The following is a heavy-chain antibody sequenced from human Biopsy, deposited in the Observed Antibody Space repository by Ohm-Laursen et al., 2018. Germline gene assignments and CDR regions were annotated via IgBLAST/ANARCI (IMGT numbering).Heavy chain of an antibody. CDR2: IFTSGST. D-gene: IGHD3-22*01. V-gene: IGHV4-4*07. CDR1: GASISDYY. Sequence: SETLSLTWAVSGASISDYYCVWIRQPAGKGLEWIGLIFTSGSTTYNPSLRSRVTMSVDTSKNQFPLNLSSVTAADTAMYYCAKGYTDYSDSSGFSYYFRYWGQGTLVTVSS. CDR3: AKGYTDYSDSSGFSYYFRY. J-gene: IGHJ4*02.